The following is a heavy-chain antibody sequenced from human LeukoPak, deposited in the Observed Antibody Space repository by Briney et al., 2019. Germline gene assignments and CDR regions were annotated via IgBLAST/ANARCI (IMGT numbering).Heavy chain of an antibody. V-gene: IGHV3-23*01. CDR3: AKASSDSSGWSYY. D-gene: IGHD6-19*01. J-gene: IGHJ4*02. CDR1: GFTFSIYA. CDR2: ISGSGGST. Sequence: GGSLRLSCAASGFTFSIYAMTWVRQAPGKGPEWVSTISGSGGSTYNADSVKGRFTIFRDNSKNTLYLQMNSLRAEDTAVYYCAKASSDSSGWSYYWGQGTLVTVSS.